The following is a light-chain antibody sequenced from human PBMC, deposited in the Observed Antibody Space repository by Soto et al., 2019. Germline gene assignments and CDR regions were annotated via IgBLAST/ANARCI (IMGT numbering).Light chain of an antibody. V-gene: IGKV3-15*01. CDR1: QSVSNH. Sequence: EIVMTQSPVTLSVSPGERATLSCRASQSVSNHLAWYQQKPGQAPRLLIYGASTSATGIPARCSGSGSGTEFTLTISSLQSEDFAVYYCQQYNNWPPRTFGQGTKLEIK. J-gene: IGKJ2*01. CDR2: GAS. CDR3: QQYNNWPPRT.